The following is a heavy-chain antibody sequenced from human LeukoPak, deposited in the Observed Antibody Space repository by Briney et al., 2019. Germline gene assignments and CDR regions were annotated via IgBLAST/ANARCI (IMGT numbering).Heavy chain of an antibody. J-gene: IGHJ4*02. Sequence: SQTLSLTCTVSGGSISSCGYYWSWIRQHPGKGLEWIGYIYYSGSTYYNPSLKSRVTISVDTSKNQFSLKLSSVTAADTAVYYCARGPSQPEGSGPYYFDYWGQGTLVTVSS. D-gene: IGHD6-19*01. CDR1: GGSISSCGYY. CDR2: IYYSGST. CDR3: ARGPSQPEGSGPYYFDY. V-gene: IGHV4-31*03.